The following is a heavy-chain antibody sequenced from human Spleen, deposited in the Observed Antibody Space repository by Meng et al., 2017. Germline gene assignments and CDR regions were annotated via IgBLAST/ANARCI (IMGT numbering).Heavy chain of an antibody. CDR1: GFTFSIYN. Sequence: GESLKISCAASGFTFSIYNMNWVRQAPGKGLEWVSYVTSGGSSTHSADSVKGRFIISRDNANNSLYLQMNSLRAEDTAVYYCAREGYYGSENYPLDYWGQGTLVTVSS. D-gene: IGHD3-10*01. J-gene: IGHJ4*02. CDR2: VTSGGSST. CDR3: AREGYYGSENYPLDY. V-gene: IGHV3-48*03.